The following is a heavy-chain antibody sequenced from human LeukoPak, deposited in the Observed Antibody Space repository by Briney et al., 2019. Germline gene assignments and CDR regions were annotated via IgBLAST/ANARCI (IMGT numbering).Heavy chain of an antibody. V-gene: IGHV4-61*01. CDR3: AANEGSDLDY. CDR1: GGYVSSGSYY. D-gene: IGHD1-1*01. Sequence: SETLSLTCTVSGGYVSSGSYYWSWIRQPPGKGLEWIGYIYYSGSTNYNPSLKSRVTISVDTSRNQFSLKLSSVTAADTAVYYCAANEGSDLDYWGQGTLVTVSS. CDR2: IYYSGST. J-gene: IGHJ4*02.